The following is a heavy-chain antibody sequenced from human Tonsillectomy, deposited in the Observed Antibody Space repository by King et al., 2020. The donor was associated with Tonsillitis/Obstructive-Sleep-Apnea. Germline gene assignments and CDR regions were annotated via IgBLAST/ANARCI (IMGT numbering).Heavy chain of an antibody. J-gene: IGHJ4*02. V-gene: IGHV1-46*01. CDR2: INPSDSIT. CDR1: GYTFTTNY. CDR3: VRDDKDGRHLDY. Sequence: VQLVQSGAEVKKPGASVKVSCKASGYTFTTNYVHWVRQAPGQGLEWMGIINPSDSITTYTQKFQGRVTMNRDTSTRTVNMELCSLRAEDTAVYYCVRDDKDGRHLDYWGQGSLVSVSS. D-gene: IGHD2-15*01.